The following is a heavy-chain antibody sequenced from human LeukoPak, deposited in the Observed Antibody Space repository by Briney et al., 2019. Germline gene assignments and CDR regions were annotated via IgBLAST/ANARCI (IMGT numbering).Heavy chain of an antibody. CDR1: GFTVSSNY. CDR3: AREDTAMGDTFDI. J-gene: IGHJ3*02. V-gene: IGHV3-66*01. Sequence: PGGSLRLSCAASGFTVSSNYMSWVRQAPGKGLEWVSVIYSSGSTYYADSVKGRFTISRDNSKNTLYLQMNSLRAEDTAVYYCAREDTAMGDTFDIWGQGTMVTVSS. CDR2: IYSSGST. D-gene: IGHD5-18*01.